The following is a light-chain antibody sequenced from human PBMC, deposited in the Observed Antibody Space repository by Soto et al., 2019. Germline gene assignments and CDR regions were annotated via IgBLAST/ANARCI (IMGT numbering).Light chain of an antibody. V-gene: IGKV3D-20*01. J-gene: IGKJ2*01. CDR3: QQYGSSPYT. Sequence: EIVLTQSPATLSLSPGERATLSCGASQSFSSSYLAWYQQKPGLAPRLLIYDASSRATGIPDRFSGSGSGTDFPPTISILEPEDFAVYCCQQYGSSPYTFGXGTKXXX. CDR1: QSFSSSY. CDR2: DAS.